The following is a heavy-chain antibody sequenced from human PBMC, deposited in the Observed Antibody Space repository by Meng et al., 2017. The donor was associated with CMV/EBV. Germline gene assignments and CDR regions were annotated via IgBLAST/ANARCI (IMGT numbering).Heavy chain of an antibody. CDR2: IRYDGSNK. D-gene: IGHD4-11*01. V-gene: IGHV3-30*02. CDR1: GFTFSSYG. CDR3: AKVMTTVTTPLGY. J-gene: IGHJ4*02. Sequence: GGSLRLSCAASGFTFSSYGMHWVRQAPGKGLEWVAFIRYDGSNKYYADSVKGRFTISRDNSKNTLYLQMNSLRAEDTAVYYRAKVMTTVTTPLGYWGQGTLVTVSS.